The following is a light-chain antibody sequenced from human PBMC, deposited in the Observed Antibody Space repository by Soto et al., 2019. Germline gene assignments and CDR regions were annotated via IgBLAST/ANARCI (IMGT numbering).Light chain of an antibody. CDR3: QQSYTTPLT. CDR1: QSVLYSSNNKNH. J-gene: IGKJ4*01. CDR2: WAS. V-gene: IGKV4-1*01. Sequence: DIVMTQSPDSLAVSLGERATINCKSSQSVLYSSNNKNHLAWYQQKPGQPPKLLIYWASTRESGVPDRFSGSGSGTDCTLTIRSLHAEELAVYYCQQSYTTPLTFGGGTEVEIK.